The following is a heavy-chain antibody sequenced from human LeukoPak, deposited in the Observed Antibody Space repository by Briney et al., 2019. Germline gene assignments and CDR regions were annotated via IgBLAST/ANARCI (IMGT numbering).Heavy chain of an antibody. J-gene: IGHJ4*02. V-gene: IGHV3-30-3*01. CDR3: ARDLDEYYFDY. D-gene: IGHD1-1*01. Sequence: GGSLRLSCAASGFTFSSYAMHWVRQAPGKGLEWVAVISYDGSNKYYADSVKGRFTISRDNSKNTPYLQMNSLGAEDTAVYYCARDLDEYYFDYWGQGTLVTVSS. CDR2: ISYDGSNK. CDR1: GFTFSSYA.